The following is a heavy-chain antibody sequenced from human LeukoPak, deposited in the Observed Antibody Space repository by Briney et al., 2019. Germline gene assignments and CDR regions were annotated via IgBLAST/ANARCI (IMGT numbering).Heavy chain of an antibody. CDR1: GFTFSNYS. Sequence: GGSLRLSCAASGFTFSNYSMNWVRQTPGKGLEWVGRIKSKTDGGAIDYAAPVKGRFTISRDDSKNTLYLQMNSLTTEDTAIYHRTASLYSGRYFDYWGQGTLVTVSS. V-gene: IGHV3-15*01. CDR3: TASLYSGRYFDY. D-gene: IGHD1-26*01. J-gene: IGHJ4*02. CDR2: IKSKTDGGAI.